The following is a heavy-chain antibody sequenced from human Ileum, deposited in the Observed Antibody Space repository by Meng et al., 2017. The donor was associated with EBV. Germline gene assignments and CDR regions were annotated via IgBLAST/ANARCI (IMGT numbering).Heavy chain of an antibody. J-gene: IGHJ5*02. Sequence: EVRLVGAGGGVVQPGGSLRLFCTGSGFKFNIYAMTWVRQAPGKGLEWVSTLSGTGATTYYADSVKGRFTISRDNSNNTVFLQMNSLSAEDTALYFCAGSAPAAVEGRWFDPWGQGTLVTVSS. V-gene: IGHV3-23*04. D-gene: IGHD6-13*01. CDR2: LSGTGATT. CDR3: AGSAPAAVEGRWFDP. CDR1: GFKFNIYA.